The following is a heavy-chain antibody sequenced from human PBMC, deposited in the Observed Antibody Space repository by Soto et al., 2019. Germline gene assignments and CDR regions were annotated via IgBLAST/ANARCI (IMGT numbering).Heavy chain of an antibody. CDR2: IYYSGST. CDR3: ARGEIH. J-gene: IGHJ4*02. Sequence: QVQLQESGPGLVKPSQTLSLTCTVSGGSISSGGYYWSWIRQHPGKGLEWIRYIYYSGSTAYNPSLKSRLTLSLDTSTNQFSLKLLAVTAAHTAVYYCARGEIHWGQGTLVTFSS. V-gene: IGHV4-31*03. CDR1: GGSISSGGYY.